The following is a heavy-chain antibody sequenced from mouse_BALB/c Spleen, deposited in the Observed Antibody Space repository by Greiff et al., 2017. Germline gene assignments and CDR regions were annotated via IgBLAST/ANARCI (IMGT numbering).Heavy chain of an antibody. V-gene: IGHV1-15*01. CDR3: TRDYGYGYAMDY. Sequence: VQLQESGAELVRPGASVTLSCTASGYTFTDYEMHWVKQTPVHGLEWIGAIDPETGGTAYNQKFKGKATLTADKSSSTTYMELRSLTSEDSAVSYGTRDYGYGYAMDYWGQGTSVTVSS. CDR1: GYTFTDYE. D-gene: IGHD1-2*01. J-gene: IGHJ4*01. CDR2: IDPETGGT.